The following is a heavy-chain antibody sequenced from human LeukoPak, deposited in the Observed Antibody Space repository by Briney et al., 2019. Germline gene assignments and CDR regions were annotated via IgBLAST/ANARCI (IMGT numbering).Heavy chain of an antibody. CDR1: GFTFNAYT. CDR3: ARDQSTTALSEY. V-gene: IGHV3-23*01. Sequence: GGSLRLSCAASGFTFNAYTLTWVRQAPGKRPESFAAVSGGHGVTYYADSVRGRFTISRDNSRNTLYLQMTGLTAEDTAVYYCARDQSTTALSEYWGQGTLVAVSS. J-gene: IGHJ4*02. CDR2: VSGGHGVT. D-gene: IGHD1-7*01.